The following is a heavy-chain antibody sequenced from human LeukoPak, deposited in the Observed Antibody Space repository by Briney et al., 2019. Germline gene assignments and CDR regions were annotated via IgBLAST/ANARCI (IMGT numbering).Heavy chain of an antibody. V-gene: IGHV4-34*01. J-gene: IGHJ5*02. CDR2: INHSGST. CDR1: GGSFSGYY. CDR3: ARRLRITIWKATSSNWFDP. D-gene: IGHD3-9*01. Sequence: SETLSPTCAVYGGSFSGYYWSWIRQPPGKGLEWIGEINHSGSTNYNPSLKSRVTISVDTSKNQFSLKLSSVTAADTAVYYCARRLRITIWKATSSNWFDPWGQGTLVTVSS.